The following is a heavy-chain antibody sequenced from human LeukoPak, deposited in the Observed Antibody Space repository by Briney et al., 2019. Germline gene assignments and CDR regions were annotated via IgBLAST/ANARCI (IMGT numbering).Heavy chain of an antibody. CDR1: GGTFSSYA. Sequence: ASVKVSCKTSGGTFSSYAISWVRQAPGQGLEWMGGIIPIFGTANYAQKFQGRVTITADESTSTAYMELSSLRSEDTAVYYCAREGVTTTWYYFDYWGQGTLVTVSS. CDR3: AREGVTTTWYYFDY. D-gene: IGHD4-11*01. J-gene: IGHJ4*02. V-gene: IGHV1-69*13. CDR2: IIPIFGTA.